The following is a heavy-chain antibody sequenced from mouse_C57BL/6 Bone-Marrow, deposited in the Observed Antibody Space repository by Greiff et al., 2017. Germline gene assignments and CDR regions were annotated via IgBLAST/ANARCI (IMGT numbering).Heavy chain of an antibody. D-gene: IGHD2-3*01. V-gene: IGHV1-69*01. CDR2: LDPSDSYT. Sequence: VQLQQPGAELVMPGASVKLSCKASGYTFTSYWMHWVKQRPGQGLEWIGELDPSDSYTHYNQKFKGKSTLTVDKSSSTAYMPLSSLTSEDSAVYYCARNYDGSMDYWGQGTSVTVSS. J-gene: IGHJ4*01. CDR3: ARNYDGSMDY. CDR1: GYTFTSYW.